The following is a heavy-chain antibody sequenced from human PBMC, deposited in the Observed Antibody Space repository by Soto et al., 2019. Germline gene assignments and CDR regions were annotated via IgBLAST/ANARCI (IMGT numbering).Heavy chain of an antibody. CDR1: GYPFTSYG. D-gene: IGHD6-19*01. CDR3: ARDGRLEMAVTRY. Sequence: ASAKVSCKDSGYPFTSYGISWVRQAPGQGLEWMGWISHYNGNTNYAQKLKDRVTMTTDTTTRTAYMELRILRSDDTAMYYCARDGRLEMAVTRYWGQGAAVTVSS. CDR2: ISHYNGNT. V-gene: IGHV1-18*01. J-gene: IGHJ4*02.